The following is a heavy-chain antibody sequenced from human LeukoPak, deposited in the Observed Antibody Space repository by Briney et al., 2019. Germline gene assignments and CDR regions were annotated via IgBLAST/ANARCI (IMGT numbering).Heavy chain of an antibody. V-gene: IGHV4-59*08. CDR2: SYSIGT. CDR3: ARRAAMGQAYFDY. Sequence: SETLSLTCSVSGGSLTSDYWSWIRQSPVRGLEFIAYSYSIGTIYNPSLKDRVTLSIDTSNSQYSLKLDSVTAADTAVYYCARRAAMGQAYFDYWGQGILVTVSS. J-gene: IGHJ4*02. CDR1: GGSLTSDY. D-gene: IGHD6-13*01.